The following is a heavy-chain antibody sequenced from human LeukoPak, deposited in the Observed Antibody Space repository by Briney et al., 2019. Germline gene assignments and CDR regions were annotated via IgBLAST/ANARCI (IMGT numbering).Heavy chain of an antibody. Sequence: GGSLRLSCAASGFTFSSYWMSWVRQAPGKGLEWVANIKQDGSEKYYVDSVKGRFTISRDNAKNSLYLQMNSLRVEDTAVYYCEGYYYDSSGYYQNDAFDIWGQGTMVTVSS. D-gene: IGHD3-22*01. CDR2: IKQDGSEK. V-gene: IGHV3-7*01. CDR3: EGYYYDSSGYYQNDAFDI. CDR1: GFTFSSYW. J-gene: IGHJ3*02.